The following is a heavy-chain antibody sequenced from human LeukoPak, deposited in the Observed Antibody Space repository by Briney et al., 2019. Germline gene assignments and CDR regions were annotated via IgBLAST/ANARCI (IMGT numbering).Heavy chain of an antibody. CDR1: GGSFSGYY. J-gene: IGHJ5*02. CDR2: INHSGST. CDR3: ARGSNWFDP. V-gene: IGHV4-34*01. Sequence: SETLSLTCAVYGGSFSGYYWSWIRQPPGKGLEWIGEINHSGSTNYNPSLKSRVTISVDTSKNQFSLKLSSVTAADTAAYYCARGSNWFDPWGQGTLVTVSS.